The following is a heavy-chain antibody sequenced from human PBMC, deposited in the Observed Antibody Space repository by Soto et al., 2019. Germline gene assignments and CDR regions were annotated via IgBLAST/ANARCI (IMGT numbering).Heavy chain of an antibody. CDR1: GGSINNHY. J-gene: IGHJ4*02. CDR2: IYYTGST. CDR3: ARGNVELLLGVVKEFPTFDS. Sequence: SETLSLTCTVSGGSINNHYWSWIRQPPEKGLEWIGYIYYTGSTNYNPSLKSRVTMSVDTSKNQFSLNLRSVTAADTAVYFCARGNVELLLGVVKEFPTFDSWGQGTLVTVSS. V-gene: IGHV4-59*11. D-gene: IGHD3-3*01.